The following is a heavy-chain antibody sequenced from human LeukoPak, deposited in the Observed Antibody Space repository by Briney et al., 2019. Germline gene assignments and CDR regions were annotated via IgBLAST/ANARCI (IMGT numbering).Heavy chain of an antibody. Sequence: GGSLRLSCAASGFTFRNYAMSWVRQAPGKGLEWVSFINDSGGSIYSADSVKGRFTISRDNSKNTLYLQMNSLRAEDTAVYYCARGDDSSGYYPEYFQHWGQGTLVTVSS. CDR3: ARGDDSSGYYPEYFQH. CDR2: INDSGGSI. D-gene: IGHD3-22*01. V-gene: IGHV3-23*01. J-gene: IGHJ1*01. CDR1: GFTFRNYA.